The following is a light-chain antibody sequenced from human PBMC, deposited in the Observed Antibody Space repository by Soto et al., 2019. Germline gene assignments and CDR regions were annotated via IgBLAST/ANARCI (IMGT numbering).Light chain of an antibody. V-gene: IGKV3-20*01. Sequence: EIVMTQSAATLSVSAGERVTLSCRASQGVSSDLAWYQQKPGQAPRLPIYGASNRATGIPDRFSGSGSGTDFTLTISRLEPEDFAVYYCQQYGSSGTFGQGTKVDIK. CDR2: GAS. J-gene: IGKJ1*01. CDR1: QGVSSD. CDR3: QQYGSSGT.